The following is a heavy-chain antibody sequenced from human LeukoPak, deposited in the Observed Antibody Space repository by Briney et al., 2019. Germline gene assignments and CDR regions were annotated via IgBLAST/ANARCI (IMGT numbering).Heavy chain of an antibody. CDR2: IPYDGSNK. Sequence: GGSLRLSCAASGFTFSSYGMHWVRQAPGKGLEWVAFIPYDGSNKYYADSVKGRFTISRDNAKNSLYLQMNSLRAEDTAVYYCARDPYSGLFDYWGQGTLVTVSS. J-gene: IGHJ4*02. D-gene: IGHD4-11*01. V-gene: IGHV3-30*02. CDR1: GFTFSSYG. CDR3: ARDPYSGLFDY.